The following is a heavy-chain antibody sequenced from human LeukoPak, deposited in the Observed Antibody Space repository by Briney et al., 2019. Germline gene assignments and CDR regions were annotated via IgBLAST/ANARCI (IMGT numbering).Heavy chain of an antibody. V-gene: IGHV1-18*01. CDR2: ISAYNGNT. J-gene: IGHJ2*01. CDR3: ARLSLRAWVNVWDRYFDL. Sequence: GASVKVSCKASGYTFTSYGISWVRQAPGQGLEWMGWISAYNGNTNYAQKLQGRVTMTTDTSTSTAYMELRSLRSDDTAVYYCARLSLRAWVNVWDRYFDLWGRGTLVTVSS. D-gene: IGHD3-16*01. CDR1: GYTFTSYG.